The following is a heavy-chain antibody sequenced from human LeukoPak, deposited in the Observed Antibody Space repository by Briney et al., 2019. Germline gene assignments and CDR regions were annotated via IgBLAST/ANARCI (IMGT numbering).Heavy chain of an antibody. J-gene: IGHJ1*01. D-gene: IGHD2-21*02. CDR1: GFTFSTYT. CDR2: ISGSGGST. V-gene: IGHV3-23*01. CDR3: AKAPNCGGDCYAEYFQH. Sequence: GGSLRLSCAASGFTFSTYTMNWVRQAPGKGLEWVSAISGSGGSTYYADSVKGRFTISRDNSKNTLYLQMNSLRAEDTAVYYCAKAPNCGGDCYAEYFQHWGQGTLVTVSS.